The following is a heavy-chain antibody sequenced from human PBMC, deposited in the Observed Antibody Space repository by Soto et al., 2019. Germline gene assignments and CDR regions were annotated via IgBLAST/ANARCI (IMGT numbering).Heavy chain of an antibody. CDR2: IYHSGST. J-gene: IGHJ3*02. Sequence: SSETLSLTCDVSGGSISSSNWWSWVRQPPGKGLEWIGEIYHSGSTNYNPSLKSRVIISVDKSKNQFSLNLSSVIAADTAVYYCATAAAGTGVFDIWGQGTMVTVSS. CDR3: ATAAAGTGVFDI. CDR1: GGSISSSNW. D-gene: IGHD6-13*01. V-gene: IGHV4-4*02.